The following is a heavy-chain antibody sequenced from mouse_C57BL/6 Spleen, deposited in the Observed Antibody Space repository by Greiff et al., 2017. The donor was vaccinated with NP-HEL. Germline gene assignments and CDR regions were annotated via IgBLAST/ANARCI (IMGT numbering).Heavy chain of an antibody. J-gene: IGHJ2*01. CDR1: GYTFTSYW. Sequence: QVQLQQPGAELVRPGSSVKLSCKASGYTFTSYWMDWVKQRPGQGLEWIGNIYPSDSETHYNQKFKDKATLPVDKSSSTAYMQLSSLTSEDSAVYYCARYGTAQGFDYWGQGTTRTVSS. CDR2: IYPSDSET. D-gene: IGHD3-2*02. CDR3: ARYGTAQGFDY. V-gene: IGHV1-61*01.